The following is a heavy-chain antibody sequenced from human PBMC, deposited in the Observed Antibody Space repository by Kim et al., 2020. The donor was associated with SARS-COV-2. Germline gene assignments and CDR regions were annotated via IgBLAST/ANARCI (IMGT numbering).Heavy chain of an antibody. V-gene: IGHV1-3*01. Sequence: ASVKVSCKASGYTFTSYAMHWVRQAPGQRLEWMGWINAGNGNTKYSQKFQGRVTITRDTSASTAYMELSSLRSEDTAVYYCAREGYYYDSSGYYYHVDYWGQGTLVTVSS. D-gene: IGHD3-22*01. CDR1: GYTFTSYA. CDR3: AREGYYYDSSGYYYHVDY. J-gene: IGHJ4*02. CDR2: INAGNGNT.